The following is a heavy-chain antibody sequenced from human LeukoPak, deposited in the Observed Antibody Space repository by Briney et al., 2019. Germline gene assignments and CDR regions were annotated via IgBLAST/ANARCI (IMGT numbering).Heavy chain of an antibody. Sequence: SETLSLTCAVSGGSITIGTWWTWVRQPPGQGLGWIGEVYYSGSPNYNSSLKSRVTISLDKTKNQFLLNLTSVTAADTAVYYCARGPRKWGQGTMVTVSS. V-gene: IGHV4-4*02. CDR2: VYYSGSP. CDR3: ARGPRK. J-gene: IGHJ3*01. CDR1: GGSITIGTW.